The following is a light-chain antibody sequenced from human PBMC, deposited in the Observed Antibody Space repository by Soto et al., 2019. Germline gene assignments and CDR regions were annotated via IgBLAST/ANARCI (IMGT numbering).Light chain of an antibody. CDR1: QGIGTY. V-gene: IGKV1-9*01. CDR3: QQFDSYPLT. Sequence: IQLTQAPSSLSASAGDRVTITCRASQGIGTYLLWYQQKPGKAPKLLIYAASTLQSGVPSRFSGSGSGTDFTLTINSLQPEDFATYYCQQFDSYPLTFGGGTKVDIK. CDR2: AAS. J-gene: IGKJ4*01.